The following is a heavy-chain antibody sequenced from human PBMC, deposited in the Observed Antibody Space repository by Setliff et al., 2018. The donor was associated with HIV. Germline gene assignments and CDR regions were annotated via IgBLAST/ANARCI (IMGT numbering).Heavy chain of an antibody. J-gene: IGHJ3*01. CDR2: INPNSGDT. V-gene: IGHV1-2*06. CDR3: ARRGVGTSDAFDL. Sequence: ASVKVSCKTSGYAVTGYYIHWVRQAPGQGLEWVGRINPNSGDTNYAQKFQGRVTMTRDTSINTAYMDLGRLRSDDTAVYYCARRGVGTSDAFDLWGQGTMVTVSS. CDR1: GYAVTGYY. D-gene: IGHD2-8*01.